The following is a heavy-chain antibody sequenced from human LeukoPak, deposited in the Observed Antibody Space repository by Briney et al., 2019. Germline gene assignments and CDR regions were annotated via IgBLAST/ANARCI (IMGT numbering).Heavy chain of an antibody. V-gene: IGHV4-39*01. Sequence: SETLSLTCTVSGGSISSSSYYWGWIRQPPGKGLEWIGSIYYSGNTYYNPSLKSRVTISVDTSKNQFSLKLSSVTAADTAVYYCARGARYYYDSSGYYDYWGQGTLVTVSS. J-gene: IGHJ4*02. CDR1: GGSISSSSYY. D-gene: IGHD3-22*01. CDR2: IYYSGNT. CDR3: ARGARYYYDSSGYYDY.